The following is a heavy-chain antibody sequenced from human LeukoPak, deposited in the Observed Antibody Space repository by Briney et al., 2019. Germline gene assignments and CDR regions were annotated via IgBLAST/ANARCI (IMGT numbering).Heavy chain of an antibody. CDR1: GFTFSSYA. J-gene: IGHJ4*02. CDR2: ISSSGTGT. D-gene: IGHD3-22*01. CDR3: AKGGFGYYDSSGYYYDY. Sequence: GGSLRLSCAASGFTFSSYAMSWVRQAPGKGLEWVSVISSSGTGTYYVDSVKGRFTISRDNAKNSLYLQMNSLRAEDTALYYCAKGGFGYYDSSGYYYDYWGQGTLVTVSS. V-gene: IGHV3-23*01.